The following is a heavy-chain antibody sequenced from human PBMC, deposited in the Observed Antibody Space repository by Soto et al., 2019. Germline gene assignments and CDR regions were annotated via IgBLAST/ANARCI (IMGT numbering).Heavy chain of an antibody. J-gene: IGHJ4*02. CDR2: ISYDGSNK. CDR1: GFTFSSYA. Sequence: PGGSLRLSCAASGFTFSSYAMHWVRQAPGKGLEWVAVISYDGSNKYYADSVKGRFTISRDNSKNTLYLQMNSLRAEDTAVYYCARDEAYDILTGYEPSSPYFDYWGQGTLVTVSS. D-gene: IGHD3-9*01. CDR3: ARDEAYDILTGYEPSSPYFDY. V-gene: IGHV3-30-3*01.